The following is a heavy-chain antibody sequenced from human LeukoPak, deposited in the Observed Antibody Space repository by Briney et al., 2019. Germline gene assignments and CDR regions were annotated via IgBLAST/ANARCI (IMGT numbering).Heavy chain of an antibody. Sequence: NASETLSLTCTVSGGSISSYYWSWIRQPPGKGLEWIGYIFYSGSTNYNPSLKSRVTISVDTSMNQFSLKLSSVTAADTAEYYCARWAVTASYAFDIWGQGTMVTVSS. CDR1: GGSISSYY. J-gene: IGHJ3*02. D-gene: IGHD2-21*02. CDR3: ARWAVTASYAFDI. CDR2: IFYSGST. V-gene: IGHV4-59*01.